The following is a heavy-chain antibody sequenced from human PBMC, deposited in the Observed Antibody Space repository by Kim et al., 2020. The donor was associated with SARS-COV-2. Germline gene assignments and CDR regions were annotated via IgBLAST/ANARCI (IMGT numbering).Heavy chain of an antibody. Sequence: GGSLRLSCAASGFTFSNAWMSWVRQAPGKGLEWVGRIKSKTDGGTTDYAAPVKGRFTISRDDSKNTLYLQMNSLKTEDTAVYYCTTTPDEWELLRDYWGQGTLVTVSS. V-gene: IGHV3-15*01. D-gene: IGHD1-26*01. CDR3: TTTPDEWELLRDY. CDR1: GFTFSNAW. CDR2: IKSKTDGGTT. J-gene: IGHJ4*02.